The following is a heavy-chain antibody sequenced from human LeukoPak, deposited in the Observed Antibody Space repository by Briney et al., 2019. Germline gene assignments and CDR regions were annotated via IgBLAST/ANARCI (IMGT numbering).Heavy chain of an antibody. J-gene: IGHJ4*02. Sequence: PGGSLRLSCAASGFAFSSYEMNWVRQAPGKGLEWVSYISSSGSTTYYADSVKGRFTISRDNAKNSLYLQMNSLRAEDTAVYYCARDSAGATFDYWGQGTLVTVSS. CDR1: GFAFSSYE. D-gene: IGHD1-26*01. V-gene: IGHV3-48*03. CDR3: ARDSAGATFDY. CDR2: ISSSGSTT.